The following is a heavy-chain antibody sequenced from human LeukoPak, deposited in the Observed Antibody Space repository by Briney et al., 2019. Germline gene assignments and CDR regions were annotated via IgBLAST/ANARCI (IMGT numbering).Heavy chain of an antibody. CDR3: ASVGATTASY. D-gene: IGHD1-26*01. CDR1: GFTVSSDY. J-gene: IGHJ4*02. CDR2: ISYDGSNK. V-gene: IGHV3-30*01. Sequence: PGGSLRLSCAASGFTVSSDYMSWVRQAPGKGLEWVAVISYDGSNKYYADSVKGRFTISRDNSKNTLYLQMNSLRAEDTAVYYCASVGATTASYWGQGTLVTVSS.